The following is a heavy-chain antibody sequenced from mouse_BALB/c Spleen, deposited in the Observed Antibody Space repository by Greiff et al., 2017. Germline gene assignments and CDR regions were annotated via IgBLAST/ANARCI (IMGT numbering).Heavy chain of an antibody. CDR1: GYSITSGYS. J-gene: IGHJ2*01. CDR3: ARGKSYYGNLYYFDY. V-gene: IGHV3-1*02. Sequence: EVKLMESGPDLVKPSQSLSLTCTVTGYSITSGYSWHWIRQFPGNKLEWMGYIHYSGSTNYNPSLKSRISITRDTSKNQFFLQLNSVTTEDTATYYCARGKSYYGNLYYFDYWGQGTTLTVSS. D-gene: IGHD2-10*01. CDR2: IHYSGST.